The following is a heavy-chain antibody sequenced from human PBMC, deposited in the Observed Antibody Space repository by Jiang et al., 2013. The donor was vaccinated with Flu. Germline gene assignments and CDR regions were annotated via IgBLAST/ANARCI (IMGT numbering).Heavy chain of an antibody. J-gene: IGHJ4*02. D-gene: IGHD1-1*01. Sequence: LKPSETLSLTCTVSGGSISSYYWSWIRQPPGKGLEWIGYIYYSGSTNDNPSLKSRVTISVDTSKNQFSLKLSSVTAADTAVYYCARHHQGSLVQFDYWGQGTLVTVSS. V-gene: IGHV4-59*08. CDR2: IYYSGST. CDR3: ARHHQGSLVQFDY. CDR1: GGSISSYY.